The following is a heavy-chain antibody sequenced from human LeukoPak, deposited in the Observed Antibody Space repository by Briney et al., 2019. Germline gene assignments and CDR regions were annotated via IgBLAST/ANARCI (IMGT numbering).Heavy chain of an antibody. CDR3: ARGGSGPYVGLFGV. J-gene: IGHJ6*02. V-gene: IGHV1-69*01. CDR2: IIPIFGTA. CDR1: GGTFSSYA. D-gene: IGHD4-23*01. Sequence: ASVKVSCKASGGTFSSYAISWVRQAPGQGLEWMGGIIPIFGTANYAQKFQGRVTITADESTSTAYMELSSLRSEDTAVYYCARGGSGPYVGLFGVWGQGTTVTVSS.